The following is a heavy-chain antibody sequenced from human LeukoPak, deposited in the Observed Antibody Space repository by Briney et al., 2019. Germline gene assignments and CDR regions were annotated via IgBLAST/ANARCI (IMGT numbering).Heavy chain of an antibody. V-gene: IGHV1-18*01. Sequence: ASVKVSYKASGYTFTSYGISWVRQAPGQGLEWMGWISAYNGNTNYAQKLQGRVTMTTDTSTSTAYMELRSLRSDDTAVYYCARDVYCSSTSCYTGFDYWGQGTLVTVSS. CDR3: ARDVYCSSTSCYTGFDY. D-gene: IGHD2-2*02. CDR2: ISAYNGNT. CDR1: GYTFTSYG. J-gene: IGHJ4*02.